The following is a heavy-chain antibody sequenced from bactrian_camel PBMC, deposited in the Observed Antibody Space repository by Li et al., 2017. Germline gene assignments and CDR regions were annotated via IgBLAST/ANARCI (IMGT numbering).Heavy chain of an antibody. V-gene: IGHV3S40*01. CDR1: GFTFSSYA. CDR3: MTDSSRSVLASCRALEPY. D-gene: IGHD1*01. CDR2: INSGGGST. J-gene: IGHJ4*01. Sequence: QLVESGGGLVQPGGSLRLSCAASGFTFSSYAMSWVRQAPGKGLEWVSAINSGGGSTYYADSVKGRFNTSRGDGRNTAILQMNSLKVEDTAMYYCMTDSSRSVLASCRALEPYWGQGTQVTVS.